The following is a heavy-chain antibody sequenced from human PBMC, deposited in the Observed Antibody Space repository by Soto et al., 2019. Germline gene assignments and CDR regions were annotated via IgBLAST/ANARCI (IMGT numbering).Heavy chain of an antibody. CDR2: TYYRSKWYN. J-gene: IGHJ5*02. V-gene: IGHV6-1*01. D-gene: IGHD6-13*01. Sequence: SQTLSLPCAISGDSVSSNSSAWNLIRQSPSRGLEWLGRTYYRSKWYNDYAVSVKSRITINPDTSKNQFSLQLNSVTPEDTAVYYCAREEAAAGTSVDWFDPWGQGTLVTVSS. CDR1: GDSVSSNSSA. CDR3: AREEAAAGTSVDWFDP.